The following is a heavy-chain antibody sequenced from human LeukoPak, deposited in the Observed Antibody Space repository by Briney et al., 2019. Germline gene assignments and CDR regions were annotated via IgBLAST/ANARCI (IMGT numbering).Heavy chain of an antibody. J-gene: IGHJ4*02. CDR2: ISDTSGYI. CDR1: AFSFTRYS. CDR3: ARHTGDGCFDC. Sequence: PGGSLRLSCAASAFSFTRYSRNWVRQAPGKGLEWVSSISDTSGYIYYADSVKGRFTISRDNAKNSLFLQMNNLRVEDTAVYYCARHTGDGCFDCSGQGTLVTVSS. V-gene: IGHV3-21*01. D-gene: IGHD7-27*01.